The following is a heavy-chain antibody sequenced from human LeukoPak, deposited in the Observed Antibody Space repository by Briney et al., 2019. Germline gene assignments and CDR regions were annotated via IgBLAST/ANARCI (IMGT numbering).Heavy chain of an antibody. J-gene: IGHJ4*02. CDR3: AKDPYSGTYSVIDC. CDR1: GFTFSSHG. Sequence: GRSPRLSCVASGFTFSSHGMHWVRQAPGKGLEWVPVISYDGSNKYYADSVKGRFTISRDNSKNTLYLQMNSLRAEDTAVYYCAKDPYSGTYSVIDCWGQGTLVTVSS. D-gene: IGHD1-26*01. CDR2: ISYDGSNK. V-gene: IGHV3-30*18.